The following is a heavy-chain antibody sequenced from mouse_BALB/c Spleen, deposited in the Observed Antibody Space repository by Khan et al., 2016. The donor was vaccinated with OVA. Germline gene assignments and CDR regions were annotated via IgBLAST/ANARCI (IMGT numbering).Heavy chain of an antibody. Sequence: EVELVESGGGLVKPGGSLKLSCAASGFTFSDYYMYWVRQTPEKRLEWVATISDGGSYTYYPDSVKGRFTISRDNAKNNLYLQMSSLKSEDTAMYYCARGDYGSSIPWFADWGQGTLVTVSA. CDR2: ISDGGSYT. CDR1: GFTFSDYY. D-gene: IGHD1-1*01. V-gene: IGHV5-4*02. CDR3: ARGDYGSSIPWFAD. J-gene: IGHJ3*01.